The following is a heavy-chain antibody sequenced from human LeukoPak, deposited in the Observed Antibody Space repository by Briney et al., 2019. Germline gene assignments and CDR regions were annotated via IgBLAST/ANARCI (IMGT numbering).Heavy chain of an antibody. CDR2: XXXXNGNT. Sequence: ASVXVSFXAXGYTFTIYGISWVRQAPGQGGEGXXXXXXXNGNTNYTQKLQGRVTITTDTTTSTAYMELRSLRSDDTAVYYCARGDSSGYSSYYYYGMDVWGQGTTVTVSS. J-gene: IGHJ6*02. CDR3: ARGDSSGYSSYYYYGMDV. V-gene: IGHV1-18*01. D-gene: IGHD3-22*01. CDR1: GYTFTIYG.